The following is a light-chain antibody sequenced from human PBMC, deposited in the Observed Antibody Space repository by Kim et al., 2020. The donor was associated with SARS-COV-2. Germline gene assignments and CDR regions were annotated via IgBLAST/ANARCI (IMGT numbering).Light chain of an antibody. J-gene: IGLJ3*02. CDR1: KLGDKY. V-gene: IGLV3-1*01. Sequence: VSPGQTASITCSGDKLGDKYACWCQQKPGQSPVLVIYQDSKRPSGIPERFSGSNSGNTATLTISGTQAMDEADYYCQAWDSSTAWVFGGGTQLTVL. CDR2: QDS. CDR3: QAWDSSTAWV.